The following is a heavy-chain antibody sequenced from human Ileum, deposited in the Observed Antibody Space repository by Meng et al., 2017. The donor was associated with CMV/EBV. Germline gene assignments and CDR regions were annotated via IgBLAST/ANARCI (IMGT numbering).Heavy chain of an antibody. V-gene: IGHV4-34*01. J-gene: IGHJ4*02. CDR2: INHSGST. D-gene: IGHD1-1*01. Sequence: QVQLQEWGEGLLKPSETLSLTCAVYGGSFSGYYLSWIRQPPGKGLEWIGEINHSGSTDYNPSLKSRVTILQDTSKGQFSLKLTSVTAADTAVYYCARGQLVLNYWGQGTLVTVSS. CDR1: GGSFSGYY. CDR3: ARGQLVLNY.